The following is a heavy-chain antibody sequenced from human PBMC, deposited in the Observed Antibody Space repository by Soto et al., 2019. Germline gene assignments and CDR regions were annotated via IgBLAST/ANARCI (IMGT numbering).Heavy chain of an antibody. J-gene: IGHJ6*02. CDR1: GFTFSSYA. CDR3: ARGQEQQLEGYYYYYGMDV. V-gene: IGHV3-30-3*01. Sequence: QVQLVESGGGVVQPGRSLRLSCAASGFTFSSYAMHWVRQAPGKGLEWVAVISYDGSNKYYADSVKGRFTISRDNSKNTLYLQMNSLRAEDTAVYYCARGQEQQLEGYYYYYGMDVWGQGTTVTVSS. CDR2: ISYDGSNK. D-gene: IGHD6-13*01.